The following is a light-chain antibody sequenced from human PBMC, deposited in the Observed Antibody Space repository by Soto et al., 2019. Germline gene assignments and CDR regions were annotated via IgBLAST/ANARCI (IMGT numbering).Light chain of an antibody. CDR1: QGIRNF. CDR2: AAS. CDR3: QKYSSVPV. Sequence: DIQMTQSPTSLSASVGDRVTITCRASQGIRNFVAWYQQKPGKAPKLLIYAASTLQSGVPSRLSGSGSGTDFLLTINSLQPEDVATCSCQKYSSVPVFGPGTKEETK. J-gene: IGKJ3*01. V-gene: IGKV1-27*01.